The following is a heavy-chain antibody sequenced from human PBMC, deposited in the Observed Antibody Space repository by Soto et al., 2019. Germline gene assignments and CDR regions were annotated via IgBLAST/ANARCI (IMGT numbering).Heavy chain of an antibody. CDR1: GFTVSSKY. CDR3: VQTTGWPGFDF. Sequence: EVQLVESGGGLIQPGGSLRLSCAASGFTVSSKYMTWVRQAPGKGLEWVSVIYGGGTTYYADSVKGRFTISRDNSKNTLYLQMNSLRAGGTAVYYCVQTTGWPGFDFWGQGTLVTVSS. D-gene: IGHD6-19*01. J-gene: IGHJ4*02. V-gene: IGHV3-53*01. CDR2: IYGGGTT.